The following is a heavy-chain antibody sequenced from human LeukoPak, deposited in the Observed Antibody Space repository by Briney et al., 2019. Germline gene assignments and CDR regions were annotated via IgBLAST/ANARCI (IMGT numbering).Heavy chain of an antibody. D-gene: IGHD3-3*01. CDR2: ISSSGSTI. CDR1: GFTFSDYY. V-gene: IGHV3-11*04. J-gene: IGHJ4*02. Sequence: GGSLRLSCAASGFTFSDYYMSWIRQAPGKGLEWVSYISSSGSTIYYADSVKGRFTISRDNAKNSLYLQMNSLRAEDTAVYYCARVGVSTYYDFWSGYYNYWGQGTPVTVSS. CDR3: ARVGVSTYYDFWSGYYNY.